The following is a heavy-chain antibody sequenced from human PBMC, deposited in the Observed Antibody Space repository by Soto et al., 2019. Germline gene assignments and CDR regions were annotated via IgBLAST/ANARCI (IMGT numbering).Heavy chain of an antibody. J-gene: IGHJ4*02. Sequence: GGSLRLSCAASGFTFSSYAMSWVRQAPGKGLEWVSAISGSGGSTYYADSVKGRFTISRDNSKNTLYLQMNSLRAEDTAVYYCAKDAPIRPGKGSKGGYWGQGTLVTVSS. D-gene: IGHD3-10*01. CDR1: GFTFSSYA. V-gene: IGHV3-23*01. CDR3: AKDAPIRPGKGSKGGY. CDR2: ISGSGGST.